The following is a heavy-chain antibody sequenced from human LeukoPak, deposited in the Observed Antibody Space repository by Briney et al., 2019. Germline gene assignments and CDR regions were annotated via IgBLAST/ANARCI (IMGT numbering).Heavy chain of an antibody. V-gene: IGHV4-59*01. D-gene: IGHD5-18*01. J-gene: IGHJ4*02. CDR1: GGSISSYY. CDR2: IYYSGST. Sequence: KPSETLSLTCTVSGGSISSYYWSWIRQPPGKGLEWIGYIYYSGSTNYNPSLKSRVTISVDTSKNQFSLKLSSVTAADTAVYYCARDRYIDSDYYFDHWGQGTLVTVSS. CDR3: ARDRYIDSDYYFDH.